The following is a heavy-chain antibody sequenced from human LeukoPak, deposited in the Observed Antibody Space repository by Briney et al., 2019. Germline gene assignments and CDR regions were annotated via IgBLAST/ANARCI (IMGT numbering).Heavy chain of an antibody. V-gene: IGHV3-23*01. CDR2: ISGSGGST. CDR3: ARSRGGDPILSFDH. Sequence: GGSLRLSCAASGFTFSSYAMSWVRQAPGKGLEWVSAISGSGGSTYYADSVKGRFTISRDNSKNTLYLQMNSLRADDTAVYYCARSRGGDPILSFDHWGQGTLVTVSS. D-gene: IGHD2-21*02. CDR1: GFTFSSYA. J-gene: IGHJ4*02.